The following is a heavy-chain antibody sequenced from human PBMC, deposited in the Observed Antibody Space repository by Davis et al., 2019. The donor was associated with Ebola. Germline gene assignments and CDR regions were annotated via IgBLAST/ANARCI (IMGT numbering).Heavy chain of an antibody. CDR1: GYTFTSYD. D-gene: IGHD6-13*01. CDR3: ARASWATVGTRWFDP. CDR2: MNPNSGNT. Sequence: AASVKVSCKASGYTFTSYDINWVRQATRQGFEWMGWMNPNSGNTGYAKKFQGRVTMTRDTSTSTAYMELSSLRSEDTAVYYCARASWATVGTRWFDPWGQGTLVTVSS. J-gene: IGHJ5*02. V-gene: IGHV1-8*01.